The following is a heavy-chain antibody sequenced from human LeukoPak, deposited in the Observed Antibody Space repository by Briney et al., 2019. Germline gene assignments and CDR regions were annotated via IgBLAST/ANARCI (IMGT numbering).Heavy chain of an antibody. D-gene: IGHD3-3*01. CDR3: ARDANYDFGSSGYYYYMDV. V-gene: IGHV1-69*05. J-gene: IGHJ6*03. CDR2: IIPIFGTA. CDR1: GGTFSSYA. Sequence: GASVKVSCKASGGTFSSYAISWVRQAPGQGLEWMGGIIPIFGTANYAQKFQGRVTITTDESTSTAYMELSSLRSEDTAVYYCARDANYDFGSSGYYYYMDVWGKGTTVTVSS.